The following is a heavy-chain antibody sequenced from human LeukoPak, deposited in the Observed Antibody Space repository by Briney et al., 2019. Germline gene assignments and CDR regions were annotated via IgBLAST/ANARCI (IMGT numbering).Heavy chain of an antibody. D-gene: IGHD6-13*01. Sequence: SETLSLTCAVSGASIISSNWWSWVRQPPGKGLEWIGEIYHSGTTNYNPSLKSRVTISVDKSKNQFSLKLSSVTAADTAVYYCARLAAAGYNWFDPWGQGTLVTVSS. J-gene: IGHJ5*02. CDR2: IYHSGTT. CDR3: ARLAAAGYNWFDP. V-gene: IGHV4-4*02. CDR1: GASIISSNW.